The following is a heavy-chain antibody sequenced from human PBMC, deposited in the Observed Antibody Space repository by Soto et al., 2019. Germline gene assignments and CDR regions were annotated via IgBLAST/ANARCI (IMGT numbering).Heavy chain of an antibody. J-gene: IGHJ5*02. Sequence: SETLSLTCTVSGGSISSGGYYWSWIRQHPGKGLEWIGYIYYSGSTYYNPSLKSRVTISVDTSKNQFSLKLSSVTAADTAVYYCARDQYCTSGVCDWFVPWGQGTLVTVSS. D-gene: IGHD2-8*01. CDR2: IYYSGST. V-gene: IGHV4-31*03. CDR1: GGSISSGGYY. CDR3: ARDQYCTSGVCDWFVP.